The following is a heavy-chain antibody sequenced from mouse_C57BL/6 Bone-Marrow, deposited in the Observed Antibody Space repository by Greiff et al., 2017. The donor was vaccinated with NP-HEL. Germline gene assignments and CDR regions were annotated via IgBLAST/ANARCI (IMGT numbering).Heavy chain of an antibody. D-gene: IGHD1-1*01. J-gene: IGHJ4*01. CDR2: ISSGSSTI. V-gene: IGHV5-17*01. CDR1: GFTFSDYG. Sequence: EVQLQESGGGLVKPGGSLKLSCAASGFTFSDYGMHWVRQAPEKGLEWVAYISSGSSTIYYADTVKGRFTISRDNAKNTLFLQMTSLRSEDTAMYYCAREDGSSYGDAMDYWGQGTSVTVSS. CDR3: AREDGSSYGDAMDY.